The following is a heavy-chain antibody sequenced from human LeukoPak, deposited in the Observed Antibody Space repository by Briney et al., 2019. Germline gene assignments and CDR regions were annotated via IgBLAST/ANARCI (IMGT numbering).Heavy chain of an antibody. CDR1: GYTFTGYY. CDR3: AREGGLSRDGYKWDY. CDR2: INPNSGGT. Sequence: GASVKVSCKASGYTFTGYYMHWVRQAPGQGLEWMGWINPNSGGTNYAQKFQGRVTMTRDTSTSTVYMELSSLRSEDTAVYYCAREGGLSRDGYKWDYWGQGTLVTVSS. D-gene: IGHD5-24*01. J-gene: IGHJ4*02. V-gene: IGHV1-2*02.